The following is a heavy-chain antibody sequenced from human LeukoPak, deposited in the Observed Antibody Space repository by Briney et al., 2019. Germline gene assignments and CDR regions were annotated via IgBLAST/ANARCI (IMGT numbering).Heavy chain of an antibody. V-gene: IGHV4-38-2*01. CDR3: ARPHAVDFWSGYSSWYFDL. Sequence: SETLSLTFAVSGYSISSGYYWGWIRQPPGKGLEWIGSIYHSGSTYYNPSLKSRVTISVDTSKNQFSLKLSSVTAADTAVYYCARPHAVDFWSGYSSWYFDLWGRGTLVTVSS. CDR1: GYSISSGYY. D-gene: IGHD3-3*01. J-gene: IGHJ2*01. CDR2: IYHSGST.